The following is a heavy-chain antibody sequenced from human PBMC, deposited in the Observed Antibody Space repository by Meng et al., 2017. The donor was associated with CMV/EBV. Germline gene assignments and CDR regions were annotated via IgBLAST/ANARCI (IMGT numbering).Heavy chain of an antibody. Sequence: SQTLSLTCAVYGGSFSGYYWSWIRQPPGKGQEWIGEINHSGSTNYNPSLKSRVTISVDTSKNQFSLKLSSVTAADTAVYYCARGRVSSWYGTSYYYYGMDVWGQGTTVTVSS. J-gene: IGHJ6*02. V-gene: IGHV4-34*01. CDR2: INHSGST. D-gene: IGHD6-13*01. CDR3: ARGRVSSWYGTSYYYYGMDV. CDR1: GGSFSGYY.